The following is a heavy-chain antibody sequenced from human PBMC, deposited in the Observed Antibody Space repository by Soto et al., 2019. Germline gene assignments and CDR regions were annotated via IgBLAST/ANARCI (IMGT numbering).Heavy chain of an antibody. CDR1: GFTFSSYA. V-gene: IGHV3-30-3*01. CDR2: ISYDGSNK. J-gene: IGHJ4*02. D-gene: IGHD3-22*01. Sequence: GGSLRLSCAASGFTFSSYAMHWVRQAPGKGLEWVAVISYDGSNKYYADSVKGRFTISRDNSKNTLYLQMNSLRAEDTAVYYCARDSGYLNYYFDYWGQGTLVTVSS. CDR3: ARDSGYLNYYFDY.